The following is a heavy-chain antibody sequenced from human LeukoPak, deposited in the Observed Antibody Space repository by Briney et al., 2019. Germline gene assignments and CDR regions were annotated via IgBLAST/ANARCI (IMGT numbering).Heavy chain of an antibody. V-gene: IGHV3-43D*03. CDR3: AKDRYNILTGQWDY. Sequence: RSGGSLRLSCAASGFTFDDYAMHWVRQAPGKGLEWVSLISWDGGSTYYADSVKGRFTISRDNSKNSLYLQMNSLRAEDMALYYCAKDRYNILTGQWDYWGQGTLVTVSS. CDR1: GFTFDDYA. D-gene: IGHD3-9*01. J-gene: IGHJ4*02. CDR2: ISWDGGST.